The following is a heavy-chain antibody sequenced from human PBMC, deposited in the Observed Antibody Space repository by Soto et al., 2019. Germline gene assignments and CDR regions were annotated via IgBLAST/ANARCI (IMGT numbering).Heavy chain of an antibody. CDR1: GYTFTSYV. D-gene: IGHD1-1*01. CDR3: ARRAETNGWNGFGADKYYFDF. Sequence: ASVKVSCKASGYTFTSYVIYWVRQATGQGLEWMGWMNPNTGNSAYAQKFQGRDTVTSDTSRNTVHIELNSLRSEDTAVNYCARRAETNGWNGFGADKYYFDFWGQGTLVTVSS. J-gene: IGHJ4*02. CDR2: MNPNTGNS. V-gene: IGHV1-8*01.